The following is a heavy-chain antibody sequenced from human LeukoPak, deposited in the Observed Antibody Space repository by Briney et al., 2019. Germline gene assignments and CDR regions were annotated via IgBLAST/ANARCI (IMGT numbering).Heavy chain of an antibody. V-gene: IGHV3-30*18. CDR1: GFTFSSYG. CDR3: AKFWSGTYGRDAFDI. Sequence: GGSLRLSCAPSGFTFSSYGMHWVRQAPGKGLEWVAVISYDGSNKYYADSVKGRFTISGDNSKNTLYLQMNSLRAEDTAVYYCAKFWSGTYGRDAFDIWGQGTMVTVSS. J-gene: IGHJ3*02. CDR2: ISYDGSNK. D-gene: IGHD3-3*01.